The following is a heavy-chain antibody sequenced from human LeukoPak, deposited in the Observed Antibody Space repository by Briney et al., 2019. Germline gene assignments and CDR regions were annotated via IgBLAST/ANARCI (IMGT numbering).Heavy chain of an antibody. Sequence: GGSLRLSCAASGFSCSTYTLNWGRQAPGKGLEWVSSISGAGTYIYYADSVKGRFTISRDNAKNSLYLQMNNLRAEDTAVYYCAKDRVPRPPMDVWGKGTTATVSS. D-gene: IGHD1-1*01. CDR3: AKDRVPRPPMDV. CDR2: ISGAGTYI. V-gene: IGHV3-21*01. J-gene: IGHJ6*04. CDR1: GFSCSTYT.